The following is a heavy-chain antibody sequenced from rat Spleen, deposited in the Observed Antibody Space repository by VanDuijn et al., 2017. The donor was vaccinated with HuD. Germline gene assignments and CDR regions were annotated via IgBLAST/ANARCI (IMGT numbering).Heavy chain of an antibody. D-gene: IGHD1-12*02. Sequence: QVQLQQSGAELAKPGSSVKISCKASGYTFTSYYISWIKQTTGQGLEYIGYINTGSGGTNYNEKFKGKATLTVDKSSSTAFMQLSSLTPDDSAVYYCATDGYFDGTYYSVYVMDAWSQGASVTVSS. CDR1: GYTFTSYY. V-gene: IGHV1-43*01. CDR3: ATDGYFDGTYYSVYVMDA. J-gene: IGHJ4*01. CDR2: INTGSGGT.